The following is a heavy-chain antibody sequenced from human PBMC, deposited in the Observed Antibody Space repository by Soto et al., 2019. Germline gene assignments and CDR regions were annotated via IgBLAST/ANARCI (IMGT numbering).Heavy chain of an antibody. CDR1: GFTFSSYS. CDR3: ARDGTVDTMVRGVITY. CDR2: ISSSSSYI. V-gene: IGHV3-21*01. D-gene: IGHD3-10*01. Sequence: LRLSCAASGFTFSSYSMNWVRQAPGKGLEWVSSISSSSSYIYYADSVKGRFTISRDNAKNSLYLQMNSLRAEDTAVYYCARDGTVDTMVRGVITYWGQGTLVTVSS. J-gene: IGHJ4*02.